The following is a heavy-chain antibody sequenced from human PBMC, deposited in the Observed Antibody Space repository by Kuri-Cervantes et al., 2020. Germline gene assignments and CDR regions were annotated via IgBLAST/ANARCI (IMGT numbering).Heavy chain of an antibody. J-gene: IGHJ4*02. CDR3: ARGPGYCSGGSCYYFDY. CDR1: GGTFSSYA. Sequence: SVKVSCKASGGTFSSYAISWVRQAPGQGLEWMGGIIPIFGTANYAQKFQGRVTITADESTSTAYMELSSLRAEDTAVYYCARGPGYCSGGSCYYFDYWGQGTLVTVSS. CDR2: IIPIFGTA. V-gene: IGHV1-69*13. D-gene: IGHD2-15*01.